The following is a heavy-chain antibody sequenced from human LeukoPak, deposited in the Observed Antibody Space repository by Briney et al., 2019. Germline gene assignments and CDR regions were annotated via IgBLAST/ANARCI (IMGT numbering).Heavy chain of an antibody. J-gene: IGHJ6*03. CDR1: GFTFSSYG. Sequence: GGSLRLSCAASGFTFSSYGMHWVRQAPGKGLEWVAFIRYDGSNKYYADSVKGRFTISRDNSKNTLYLQMNSLRAEDTAVYYCAKKGYDILTGYYGAGMDYYYYYYMDVWGKGTTVTVSS. CDR2: IRYDGSNK. D-gene: IGHD3-9*01. V-gene: IGHV3-30*02. CDR3: AKKGYDILTGYYGAGMDYYYYYYMDV.